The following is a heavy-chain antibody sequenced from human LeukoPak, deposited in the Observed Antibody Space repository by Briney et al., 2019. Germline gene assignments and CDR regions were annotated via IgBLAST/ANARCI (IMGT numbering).Heavy chain of an antibody. CDR2: ISGYNGNT. V-gene: IGHV1-18*01. CDR3: ARDQEGFDY. J-gene: IGHJ4*02. Sequence: ASVKVSCKASGYTFTSYGISWVRQAPGQGLEWMGWISGYNGNTNYAQKLQGRVTVTRDTSTSTVHMELSGLRSEDTAVYYCARDQEGFDYWGQGTLVTVSS. CDR1: GYTFTSYG.